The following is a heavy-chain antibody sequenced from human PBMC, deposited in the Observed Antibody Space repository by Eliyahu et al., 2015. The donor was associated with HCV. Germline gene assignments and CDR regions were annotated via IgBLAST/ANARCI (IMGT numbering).Heavy chain of an antibody. J-gene: IGHJ3*02. V-gene: IGHV3-74*01. CDR3: ARVSTTSTLDAFDI. CDR2: INSDGSST. Sequence: EVQLVESGGGLVQPGGSLRLXCAASGFTFSSYWMHWVRQAPGKGLVWVSRINSDGSSTNYADSAKGRFTISRDIAKNTLYLQMNSLRAEDTAVYYCARVSTTSTLDAFDIWGQGTMVTVSS. D-gene: IGHD5/OR15-5a*01. CDR1: GFTFSSYW.